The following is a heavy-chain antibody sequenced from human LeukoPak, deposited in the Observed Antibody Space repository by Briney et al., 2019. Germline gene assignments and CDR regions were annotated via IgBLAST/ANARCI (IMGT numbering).Heavy chain of an antibody. V-gene: IGHV5-10-1*01. Sequence: GESLKISCKGSGYSFTSYWISWVRQMPGKGLEWMGRIDPSDSYTNYSPSFQGHVTISADKSISTAYLQWSSLKASDTAMYYCARRQYSSSSTPSTSGMDVWGQGTTVTVSS. CDR1: GYSFTSYW. CDR3: ARRQYSSSSTPSTSGMDV. J-gene: IGHJ6*02. CDR2: IDPSDSYT. D-gene: IGHD6-6*01.